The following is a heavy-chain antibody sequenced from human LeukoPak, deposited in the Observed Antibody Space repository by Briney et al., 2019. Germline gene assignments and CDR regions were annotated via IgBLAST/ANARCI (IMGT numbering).Heavy chain of an antibody. Sequence: SETLSLTCAVYGGSFRGYYWSWIRQPPGKGLEWIGEINQSGSTNYNPSLKSRVTISVDTSKNQFSLKLSSVTAADTAVYYCARDVSSGWYLNWFDPWGQGTLVTVSS. V-gene: IGHV4-34*01. J-gene: IGHJ5*02. CDR2: INQSGST. CDR3: ARDVSSGWYLNWFDP. CDR1: GGSFRGYY. D-gene: IGHD6-19*01.